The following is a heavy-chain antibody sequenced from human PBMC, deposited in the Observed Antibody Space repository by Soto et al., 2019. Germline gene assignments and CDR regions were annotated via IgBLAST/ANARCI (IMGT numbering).Heavy chain of an antibody. CDR3: TTGAKITIFGVVMSGFDY. V-gene: IGHV3-15*07. CDR1: GFTFSNAW. Sequence: GGSLRLSCAASGFTFSNAWMNWVRQAPGKGLEWVGRIKSKTDGGTTDYAAPVKGRFTISRDDSKNTLYLQMNSLKTEDTAVYYCTTGAKITIFGVVMSGFDYWGQGTLVTVSS. J-gene: IGHJ4*02. CDR2: IKSKTDGGTT. D-gene: IGHD3-3*01.